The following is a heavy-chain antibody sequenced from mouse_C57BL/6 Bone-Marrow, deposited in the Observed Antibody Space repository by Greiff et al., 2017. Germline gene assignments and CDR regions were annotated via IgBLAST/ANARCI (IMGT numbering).Heavy chain of an antibody. Sequence: QVQLKQPGAELVKPGASVKLSCKASGYTFTSYWMHWVKQRPGRGLEWIGRIDPNSGGTKYNEKFKSKATLTVDKPSSTAYMQLSSLTSEDSAVYYCAREEALYYDYGDAMDYWGQGTSVTVSS. D-gene: IGHD2-4*01. CDR3: AREEALYYDYGDAMDY. CDR1: GYTFTSYW. V-gene: IGHV1-72*01. CDR2: IDPNSGGT. J-gene: IGHJ4*01.